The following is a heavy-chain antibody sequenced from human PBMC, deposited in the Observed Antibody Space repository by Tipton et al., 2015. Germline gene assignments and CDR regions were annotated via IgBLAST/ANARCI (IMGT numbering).Heavy chain of an antibody. CDR2: INHSGGI. CDR3: ARKTTDSVSSYGDSLDN. J-gene: IGHJ4*02. D-gene: IGHD4-17*01. CDR1: GGSFSGYY. V-gene: IGHV4-34*01. Sequence: TLSLTCAVYGGSFSGYYWTWIRQPPGKGLEWIGEINHSGGIKYNPSLKSRVTMSVDTSKKQFSLKLDSVTAADTAVYYCARKTTDSVSSYGDSLDNWGQGTPVTVSS.